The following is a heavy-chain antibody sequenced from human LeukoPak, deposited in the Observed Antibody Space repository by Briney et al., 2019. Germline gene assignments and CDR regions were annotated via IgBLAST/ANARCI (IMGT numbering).Heavy chain of an antibody. CDR1: GFTFSGYW. CDR3: AKGGGNGNLDY. J-gene: IGHJ4*02. V-gene: IGHV3-74*01. CDR2: VDSDGSST. D-gene: IGHD4-23*01. Sequence: PWGTLRLSCAASGFTFSGYWMHWVRQAPGKGLVWVSRVDSDGSSTTYADSVKGRFTISRDNAKNTLYLQMNSLRAEDMAVYYCAKGGGNGNLDYWGQGTLVTDPS.